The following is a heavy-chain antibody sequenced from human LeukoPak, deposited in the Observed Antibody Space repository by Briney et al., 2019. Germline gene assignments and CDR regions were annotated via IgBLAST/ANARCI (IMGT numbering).Heavy chain of an antibody. CDR2: IYYSGST. CDR1: GGSISSYY. V-gene: IGHV4-59*01. CDR3: ASQLNRDPPFGY. J-gene: IGHJ4*02. D-gene: IGHD1-14*01. Sequence: PSETLSLTCTVSGGSISSYYWSWIRQPPGKGLEWIGYIYYSGSTNYNPSLKSRVTLSVDTSKNQCSQKLSSVTAADTAAYYCASQLNRDPPFGYWGQGTLVTVSS.